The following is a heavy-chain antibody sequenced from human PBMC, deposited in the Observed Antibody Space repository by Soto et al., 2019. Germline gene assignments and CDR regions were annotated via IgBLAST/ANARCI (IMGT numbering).Heavy chain of an antibody. V-gene: IGHV3-74*01. CDR2: IKTDGSRT. J-gene: IGHJ4*02. CDR3: AKREGNTYGLFH. Sequence: EVQLVESGGGLVQPGGSLRLSCAASGFSFSNYWIHWVRQAPGKGLVWVSRIKTDGSRTDYAASVKGRFTISRDLAKNTLYLQMNSLTAEDTAVYYCAKREGNTYGLFHWGQGTLVPVSS. CDR1: GFSFSNYW. D-gene: IGHD5-18*01.